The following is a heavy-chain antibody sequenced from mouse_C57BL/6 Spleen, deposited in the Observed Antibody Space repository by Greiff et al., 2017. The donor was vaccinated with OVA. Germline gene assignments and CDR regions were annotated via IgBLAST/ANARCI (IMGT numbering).Heavy chain of an antibody. CDR1: GYTFTDYN. J-gene: IGHJ3*01. Sequence: VQLQQSGPELVKPGASVKITCKASGYTFTDYNMDWVKQSHGKSLEWIGDINPNNGGTIYNQKFKGKATLTVDKSSSTAYMELRSLTSEDTAVYYCARGAGPAWFAYWGQGTLVTVSA. V-gene: IGHV1-18*01. CDR2: INPNNGGT. D-gene: IGHD4-1*01. CDR3: ARGAGPAWFAY.